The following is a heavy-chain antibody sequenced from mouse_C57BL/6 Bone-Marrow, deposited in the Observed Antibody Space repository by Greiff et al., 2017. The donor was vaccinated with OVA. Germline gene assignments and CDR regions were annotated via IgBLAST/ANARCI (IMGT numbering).Heavy chain of an antibody. CDR1: GYTFTSYW. J-gene: IGHJ2*01. V-gene: IGHV1-55*01. CDR3: AKDDYGSSPYYFDY. CDR2: IYPGSGST. Sequence: QVQLQQPGAELVKPGASVKMSCKASGYTFTSYWITWVKQRPGQGLEWIGDIYPGSGSTNYHEKFKSKATLTVDTSSSTAYMQLSSLTSEDSAVYYCAKDDYGSSPYYFDYWGQGTTLTVSS. D-gene: IGHD1-1*01.